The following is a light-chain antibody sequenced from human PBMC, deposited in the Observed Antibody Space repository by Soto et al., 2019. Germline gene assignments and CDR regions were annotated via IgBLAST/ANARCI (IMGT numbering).Light chain of an antibody. J-gene: IGLJ2*01. CDR3: SSYTSTSTIL. CDR2: EVS. CDR1: SSDVGAYNL. Sequence: QSALTQPASVSGSPGQSITISCTGTSSDVGAYNLASWYQHHPGKAPKFMMYEVSYRPSGVSNRFSGSKSGNTASLTISGLQSEDEADYYCSSYTSTSTILVGGGTKLTVL. V-gene: IGLV2-14*01.